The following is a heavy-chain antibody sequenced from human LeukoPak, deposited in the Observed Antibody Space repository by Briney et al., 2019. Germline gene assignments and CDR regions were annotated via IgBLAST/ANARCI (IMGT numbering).Heavy chain of an antibody. V-gene: IGHV1-46*01. D-gene: IGHD5-18*01. CDR2: INPSGGST. Sequence: EASVKVSCKASGYTFTSYYMHWVRQAPGQGLEWMGIINPSGGSTSYAQKFQGRVTMTRDRSTSTVYMELSSLRSEDTAVYYCAREGVYTAMDNYYYYMDVWGKGTTVSVSS. CDR3: AREGVYTAMDNYYYYMDV. CDR1: GYTFTSYY. J-gene: IGHJ6*03.